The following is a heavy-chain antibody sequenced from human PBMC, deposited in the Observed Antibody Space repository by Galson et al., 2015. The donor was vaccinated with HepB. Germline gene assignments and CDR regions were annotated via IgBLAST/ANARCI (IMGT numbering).Heavy chain of an antibody. CDR3: ARDGGAFGDLLRAWGFDS. CDR2: INTYTGTP. J-gene: IGHJ4*02. D-gene: IGHD3-10*01. Sequence: SVKVSCKASGYNFNSYTLNWVRQAPGQGLEWMGWINTYTGTPKYAQGFTGRFAFSLDTSVSTAYLQINNLKTEDTAVYYCARDGGAFGDLLRAWGFDSWGQGTLVAVSP. V-gene: IGHV7-4-1*02. CDR1: GYNFNSYT.